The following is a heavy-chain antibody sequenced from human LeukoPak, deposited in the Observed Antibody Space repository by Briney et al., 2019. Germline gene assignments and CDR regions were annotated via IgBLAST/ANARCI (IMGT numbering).Heavy chain of an antibody. D-gene: IGHD3-16*01. V-gene: IGHV1-8*01. Sequence: ASVKVSCKASGYTFTSYDINWVRQATGQGLEWMGWMNPNSGNTGYAQKFQGRVTMTRSTSISTAYMELSSLRSEDTAVYYCARVGIWGGYNWFDPWGQGTLVTVSS. CDR1: GYTFTSYD. CDR3: ARVGIWGGYNWFDP. J-gene: IGHJ5*02. CDR2: MNPNSGNT.